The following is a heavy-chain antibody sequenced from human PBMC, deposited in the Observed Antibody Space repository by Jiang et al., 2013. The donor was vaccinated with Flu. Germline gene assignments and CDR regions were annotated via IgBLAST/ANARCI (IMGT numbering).Heavy chain of an antibody. CDR2: IWYDGSNE. CDR1: GFYLSSYG. CDR3: ARASRHYYDSSGLSPNDY. Sequence: VQLLESGGGVVQPGRSLRLSCAASGFYLSSYGMHWVRQAPGKGLEWVAVIWYDGSNEYYADSVKGRFTISKDDSKNTLYLQINSLRAEDTAVYYCARASRHYYDSSGLSPNDYWGQGTLVTVSS. J-gene: IGHJ4*02. V-gene: IGHV3-33*01. D-gene: IGHD3-22*01.